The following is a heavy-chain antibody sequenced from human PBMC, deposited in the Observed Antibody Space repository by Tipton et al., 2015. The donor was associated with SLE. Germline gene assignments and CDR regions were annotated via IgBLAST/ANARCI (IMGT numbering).Heavy chain of an antibody. CDR2: IYFRGNT. D-gene: IGHD3-22*01. CDR3: ARRGGGTVVSTYYGFDI. J-gene: IGHJ3*02. CDR1: GDSISDANFY. V-gene: IGHV4-39*07. Sequence: TLSLTCTVSGDSISDANFYWGWIRQPPGKGLEWIGSIYFRGNTNYNPSLKSRVTISVDTSKNQFSLRVTSMTAADTAVYYCARRGGGTVVSTYYGFDIWGLGTMVTVSS.